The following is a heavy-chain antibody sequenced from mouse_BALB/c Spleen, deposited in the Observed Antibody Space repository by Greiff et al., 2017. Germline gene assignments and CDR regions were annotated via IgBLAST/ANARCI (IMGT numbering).Heavy chain of an antibody. CDR3: ARSRTTAAWFAY. Sequence: EVKLMESGGGLVQPGGSRKLSCAASGFTFSSFGMHWVRQAPEKGLEWVAYISSGSSTIYYADTVKGRFTISRDNPKNTLFLQMTSLRSEDTAMYYCARSRTTAAWFAYWGQGTLVTVSA. V-gene: IGHV5-17*02. J-gene: IGHJ3*01. D-gene: IGHD1-2*01. CDR2: ISSGSSTI. CDR1: GFTFSSFG.